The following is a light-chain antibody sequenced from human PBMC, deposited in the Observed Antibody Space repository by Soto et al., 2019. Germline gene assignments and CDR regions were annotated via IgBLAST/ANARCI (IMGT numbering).Light chain of an antibody. Sequence: QTVLTQPASVSGSPGQSITISCTGTNSDVGGFNYVSWYQQHPGKAPKLMIYEVSNRPSGVSNRVSGSKSGNTASLTISGIQAEDEADYYCISYRSGGTAVFGGGTKVTV. J-gene: IGLJ2*01. CDR1: NSDVGGFNY. V-gene: IGLV2-14*01. CDR2: EVS. CDR3: ISYRSGGTAV.